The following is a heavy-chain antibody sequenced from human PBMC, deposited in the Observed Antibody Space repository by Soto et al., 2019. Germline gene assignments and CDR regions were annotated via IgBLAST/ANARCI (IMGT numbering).Heavy chain of an antibody. CDR1: GFTVSSNY. D-gene: IGHD2-15*01. Sequence: EVQLVETGGGLIQPGGSLRLSCAASGFTVSSNYMSWVRQAPGKGLEWVSVIYSGGSTYYADSVKGRFTISRDNSKNTLYLQMNSLRAEDTAMYYCAREPNCSGGSCYDGGFDYWGQGTLVTVSS. CDR3: AREPNCSGGSCYDGGFDY. CDR2: IYSGGST. V-gene: IGHV3-53*02. J-gene: IGHJ4*02.